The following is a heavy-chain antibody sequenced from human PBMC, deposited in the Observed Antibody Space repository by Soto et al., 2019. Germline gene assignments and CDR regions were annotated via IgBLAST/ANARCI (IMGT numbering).Heavy chain of an antibody. CDR3: ARDDYGDLARFDP. V-gene: IGHV4-31*03. CDR2: IYYSGST. CDR1: GGSISSGGYY. D-gene: IGHD4-17*01. J-gene: IGHJ5*02. Sequence: QVQLQESGSGLVKPSQTLSLTCTVSGGSISSGGYYWSWIRQHPGKGLEWIGYIYYSGSTYYNPSLKSRVTISVDTSKNQFSLKLSSVTAADTAVYYCARDDYGDLARFDPWGQGTLVTVSS.